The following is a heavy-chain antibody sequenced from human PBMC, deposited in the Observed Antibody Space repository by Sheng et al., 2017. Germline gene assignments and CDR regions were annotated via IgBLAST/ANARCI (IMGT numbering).Heavy chain of an antibody. J-gene: IGHJ5*02. V-gene: IGHV3-33*01. CDR2: IWYDGSNK. Sequence: QVQLVESGGGVVQPGRSLRLSCAASGFTFSSYGMHWVRQAPGKGLEWVAVIWYDGSNKYYADSVKGRFTISRDNSKNTLYLQMNSLRAEDTAVYYCARRRVRSGDWFDPWGQGTLVTVSS. CDR1: GFTFSSYG. CDR3: ARRRVRSGDWFDP. D-gene: IGHD3-10*01.